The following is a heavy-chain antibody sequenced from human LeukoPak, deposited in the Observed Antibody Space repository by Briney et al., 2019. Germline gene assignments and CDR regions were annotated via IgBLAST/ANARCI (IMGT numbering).Heavy chain of an antibody. D-gene: IGHD3-22*01. J-gene: IGHJ4*02. CDR3: ARPHTSRYYYDSSGYFDY. V-gene: IGHV1-2*02. CDR2: INPNSGGT. Sequence: ASVKVSCKVSGYTFTGYYMHWVRQAPGQGLEWMGWINPNSGGTNYAQRFQGRVTMTRDTSISTAYMELSRLRSDDTAVYYCARPHTSRYYYDSSGYFDYWGQGTLVTVSS. CDR1: GYTFTGYY.